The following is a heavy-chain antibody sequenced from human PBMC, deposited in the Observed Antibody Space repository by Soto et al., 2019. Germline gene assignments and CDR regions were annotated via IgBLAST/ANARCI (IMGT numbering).Heavy chain of an antibody. CDR2: IYYSGST. V-gene: IGHV4-39*01. CDR3: ARSYYSSSLPYYFDY. J-gene: IGHJ4*02. CDR1: GGYISSSSCY. Sequence: SETLCLTYTVSGGYISSSSCYWGWIRQPPGKGLEWIGSIYYSGSTYYNPSLKSRVTISVDTSKNQFSLKLSSVTAADTAVYYFARSYYSSSLPYYFDYWGQGTLVTVSS. D-gene: IGHD6-13*01.